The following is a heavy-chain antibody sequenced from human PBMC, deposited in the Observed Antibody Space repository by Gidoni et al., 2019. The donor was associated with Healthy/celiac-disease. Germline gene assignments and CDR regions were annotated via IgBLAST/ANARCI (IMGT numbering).Heavy chain of an antibody. Sequence: EVQLVKSGGGLVQPGGSLRLSRAASGFTFSSYSMNWVRQAPGKGLEWVSYISSSSSTRYYADAVKGRCTIYRDNAKNSLYLQMNSLRDEDTAVYYCARTSANWGVYYYGMDVWGQGTTVTVSS. CDR2: ISSSSSTR. CDR1: GFTFSSYS. J-gene: IGHJ6*02. CDR3: ARTSANWGVYYYGMDV. D-gene: IGHD7-27*01. V-gene: IGHV3-48*02.